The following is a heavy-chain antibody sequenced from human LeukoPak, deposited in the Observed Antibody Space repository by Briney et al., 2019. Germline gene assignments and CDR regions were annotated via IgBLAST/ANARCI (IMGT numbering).Heavy chain of an antibody. D-gene: IGHD3-16*01. CDR2: IYYSGST. J-gene: IGHJ6*02. CDR1: GGSISSYY. CDR3: ARQGVTQAYYYGMDV. Sequence: SETLSLTCTVSGGSISSYYWSWIRQPPGKGLEWIGYIYYSGSTNYNPSLKSRVTISVDTSKNQFSLKLSSVTAADTAVYYCARQGVTQAYYYGMDVWGQGTTVTVSS. V-gene: IGHV4-59*08.